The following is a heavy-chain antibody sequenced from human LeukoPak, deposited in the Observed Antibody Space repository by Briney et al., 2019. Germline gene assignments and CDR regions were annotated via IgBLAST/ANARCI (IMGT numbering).Heavy chain of an antibody. V-gene: IGHV4-34*01. CDR3: ARQGRLDYYGSGSYFGHMDV. D-gene: IGHD3-10*01. J-gene: IGHJ6*03. Sequence: SETLSLTCAVYGGSFSGYYWSWIRQPPGKGLEWIGEINHSGSTNYNPSLKSRVTISVDTSKSQFSLKLSSVTAADTAVYYCARQGRLDYYGSGSYFGHMDVWGKGTTVTISS. CDR1: GGSFSGYY. CDR2: INHSGST.